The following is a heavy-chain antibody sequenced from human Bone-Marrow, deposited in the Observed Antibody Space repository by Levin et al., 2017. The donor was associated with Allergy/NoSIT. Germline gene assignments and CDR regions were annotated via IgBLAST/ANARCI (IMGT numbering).Heavy chain of an antibody. CDR1: GFSFSNYW. D-gene: IGHD3-10*01. CDR2: INNDGSST. CDR3: ARERRFYYGSARGFDF. Sequence: GGSLRLSCGGSGFSFSNYWMHWVRQAPGKGLVWVSYINNDGSSTRYADSVKGRFTISRDNAKNTLYLQMNSLRAEDTAVYYCARERRFYYGSARGFDFWGQGTLVTVSS. V-gene: IGHV3-74*01. J-gene: IGHJ4*02.